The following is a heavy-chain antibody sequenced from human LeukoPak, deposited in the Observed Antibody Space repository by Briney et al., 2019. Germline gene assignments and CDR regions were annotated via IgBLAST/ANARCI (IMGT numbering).Heavy chain of an antibody. J-gene: IGHJ5*02. CDR3: ARDLRIAARPFSCGFDP. CDR2: INPNSGGT. V-gene: IGHV1-2*02. Sequence: GASVKVSCKASGYTFTGYYMHRVRQAPGQGLEWMGWINPNSGGTNYAQKFQGRVTMTRDTSISTAYMELSRLRSDDTAVYYCARDLRIAARPFSCGFDPWGQGTLVTVSS. CDR1: GYTFTGYY. D-gene: IGHD6-6*01.